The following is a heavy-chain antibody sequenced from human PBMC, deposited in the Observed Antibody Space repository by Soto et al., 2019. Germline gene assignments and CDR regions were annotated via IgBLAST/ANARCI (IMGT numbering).Heavy chain of an antibody. CDR3: ARVYGDYVGYFDL. CDR2: ISSSGSTI. J-gene: IGHJ2*01. D-gene: IGHD4-17*01. Sequence: EVQLVESGGGLVQPGGSLRLSCAASGFTFSSYGMNWVRQAPGKGLEWVSYISSSGSTIYYADSVKGRFTISRDNAKNSLYLQMNSLRAEDTAVYYCARVYGDYVGYFDLWGRGTLVTVSS. CDR1: GFTFSSYG. V-gene: IGHV3-48*03.